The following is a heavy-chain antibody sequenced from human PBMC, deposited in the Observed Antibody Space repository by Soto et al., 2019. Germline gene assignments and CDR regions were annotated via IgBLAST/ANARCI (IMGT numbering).Heavy chain of an antibody. V-gene: IGHV1-18*01. Sequence: ASVKVSCKASGYTFTSYGISWVRQAPGQGLEWMGWISAYNGNTNYAQKLQGRVTMTTDTSTSTAYMELRSLRSDDTAVYYCARVFDSWSGSYNWFDPWGQGTLVTVSS. CDR3: ARVFDSWSGSYNWFDP. CDR2: ISAYNGNT. CDR1: GYTFTSYG. D-gene: IGHD3-3*01. J-gene: IGHJ5*02.